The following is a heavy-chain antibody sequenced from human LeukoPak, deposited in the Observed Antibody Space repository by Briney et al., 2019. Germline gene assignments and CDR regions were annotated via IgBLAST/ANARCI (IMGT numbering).Heavy chain of an antibody. V-gene: IGHV1-18*01. Sequence: ASVKVSCKASGYTFTSYGISWVRQPPGQGLEWMGWISAYNGNTNYAKKLQGRVTMTTDTSTSTAYMELRSLRSDDTAVYYCARDLGYGGKRTAGYWGQGTLVTVSS. CDR3: ARDLGYGGKRTAGY. CDR2: ISAYNGNT. CDR1: GYTFTSYG. D-gene: IGHD4-23*01. J-gene: IGHJ4*02.